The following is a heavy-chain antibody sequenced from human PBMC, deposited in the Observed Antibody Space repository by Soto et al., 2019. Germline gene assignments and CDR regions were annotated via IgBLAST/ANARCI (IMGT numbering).Heavy chain of an antibody. Sequence: QVQLVESGGGVVQPGRSLRLSCAASGFTFSSYGMHWVRQAPGKGLEWVAVISSDGSNKNYADSVKGRFTISRDNSKNTLYLQMNSLRAEDAAMYYCAKDQHYYESSGSDNWGQGTLVTVSS. CDR3: AKDQHYYESSGSDN. J-gene: IGHJ4*02. D-gene: IGHD3-22*01. CDR2: ISSDGSNK. CDR1: GFTFSSYG. V-gene: IGHV3-30*18.